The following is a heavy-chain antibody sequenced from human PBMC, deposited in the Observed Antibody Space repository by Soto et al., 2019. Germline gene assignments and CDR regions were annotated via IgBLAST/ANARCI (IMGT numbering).Heavy chain of an antibody. Sequence: SETLSLTCTVSGGSLSSGDHYWSWIRQPPGKGLEWIGYITDMGSTSYNPSLKSRLTISLGTSKRQFSLRLSSVTAADTAVYYCARYGDGFNNFYFDYWGQGTLVTVSS. CDR3: ARYGDGFNNFYFDY. V-gene: IGHV4-61*08. CDR2: ITDMGST. D-gene: IGHD3-10*01. CDR1: GGSLSSGDHY. J-gene: IGHJ4*02.